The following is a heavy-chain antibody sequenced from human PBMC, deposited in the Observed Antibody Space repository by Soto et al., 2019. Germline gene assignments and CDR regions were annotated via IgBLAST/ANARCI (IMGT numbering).Heavy chain of an antibody. CDR2: ISGSGGST. V-gene: IGHV3-23*01. CDR1: GFTFSSYG. CDR3: AKPKRTTVDYYYYMDV. J-gene: IGHJ6*03. Sequence: GGSLRLSCAASGFTFSSYGMSWVRQAPGKGLEWVSAISGSGGSTYYADSVKGRFTISRDNSKNTLYLQMNSLRAEDTAVYYCAKPKRTTVDYYYYMDVWGKGTTVTVSS. D-gene: IGHD1-1*01.